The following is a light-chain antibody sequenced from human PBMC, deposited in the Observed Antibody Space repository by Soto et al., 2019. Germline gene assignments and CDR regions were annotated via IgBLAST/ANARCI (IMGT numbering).Light chain of an antibody. CDR1: SSDVGGYNY. V-gene: IGLV2-14*01. J-gene: IGLJ1*01. Sequence: QSVLTQPASVSGSPGQSITISCTGTSSDVGGYNYVSWYQQHPGKAPKLMIYEVSNRPSGVSNRFSGSKSGNTASLTISGLQAEDEADYYCSSNTSSSPDVFGTGTKLTVL. CDR3: SSNTSSSPDV. CDR2: EVS.